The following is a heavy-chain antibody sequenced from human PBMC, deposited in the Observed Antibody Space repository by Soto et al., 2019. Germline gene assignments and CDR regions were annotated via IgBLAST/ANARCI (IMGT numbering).Heavy chain of an antibody. Sequence: QVQLVQSGAEVKKPGSSVKVSCKASGGTFSSYAISWVRQAPGQGLEWMGGIIPIFGTANYAQKFQGRVTIAADESPSTAYMELSSLRAEDTAVYYCATMDTAMVYYYYGMDVWGQGTTVTVSS. J-gene: IGHJ6*02. V-gene: IGHV1-69*12. CDR1: GGTFSSYA. CDR3: ATMDTAMVYYYYGMDV. D-gene: IGHD5-18*01. CDR2: IIPIFGTA.